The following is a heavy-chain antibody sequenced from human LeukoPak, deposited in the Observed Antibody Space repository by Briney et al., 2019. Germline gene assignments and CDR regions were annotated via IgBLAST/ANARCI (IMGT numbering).Heavy chain of an antibody. J-gene: IGHJ1*01. CDR1: GFTFSSYG. D-gene: IGHD3-9*01. CDR2: IWYDGSNK. CDR3: ASSELRYFDWLPALAEYFQH. Sequence: GGSLRLSCAASGFTFSSYGMHWVRQAPGKGLEWVAVIWYDGSNKYYSDSVKGRFTISRDNSKNTLYLQMNSLRAEDTAVYYCASSELRYFDWLPALAEYFQHWGQGTLVTVPS. V-gene: IGHV3-33*01.